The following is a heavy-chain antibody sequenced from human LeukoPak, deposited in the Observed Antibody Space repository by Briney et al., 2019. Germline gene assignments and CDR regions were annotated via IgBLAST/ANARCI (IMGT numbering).Heavy chain of an antibody. D-gene: IGHD6-19*01. Sequence: TETLSLTCTVSGGSISSSSYYWGWIRQPPGKGLEWIGSIYYSGSTYYNPSLKSRVTISVDTSKNQFSLKLSSVTAADTAVYYCAREWIAVAATDYWGQGTLVTVSS. CDR3: AREWIAVAATDY. J-gene: IGHJ4*02. CDR2: IYYSGST. V-gene: IGHV4-39*07. CDR1: GGSISSSSYY.